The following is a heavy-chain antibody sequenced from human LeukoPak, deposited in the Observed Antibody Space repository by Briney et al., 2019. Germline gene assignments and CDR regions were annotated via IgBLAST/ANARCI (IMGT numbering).Heavy chain of an antibody. CDR3: ASLMGYYYYYGMDV. V-gene: IGHV1-69*13. D-gene: IGHD3-16*01. CDR2: IIPIFGTA. Sequence: ASVKVSCKASGGTFSSYAISWVRQAPGHGLEWMGGIIPIFGTANYAQKFQGRVTITADESTSTAYMELSSLRSEDTAVYYCASLMGYYYYYGMDVWGQGTTVTVSS. CDR1: GGTFSSYA. J-gene: IGHJ6*02.